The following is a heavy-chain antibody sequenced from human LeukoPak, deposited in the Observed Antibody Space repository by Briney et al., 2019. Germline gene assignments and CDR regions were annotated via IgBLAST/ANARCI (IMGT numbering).Heavy chain of an antibody. D-gene: IGHD6-19*01. V-gene: IGHV3-23*01. CDR1: GFTFSSYA. CDR3: AKDYRSGWYSIREYYYGMDV. Sequence: PGGSLRLSCAASGFTFSSYAMSWVRQAPGKGLEWVSAISGSGGSTYYADSVKGRFTISRDNSKNTLYLQMNSLRAEDTAVYYCAKDYRSGWYSIREYYYGMDVWGQGTTVTVSS. J-gene: IGHJ6*02. CDR2: ISGSGGST.